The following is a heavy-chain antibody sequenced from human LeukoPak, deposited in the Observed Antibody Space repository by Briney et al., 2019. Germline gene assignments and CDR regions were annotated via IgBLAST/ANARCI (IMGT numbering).Heavy chain of an antibody. CDR3: ARRSRDGYMPQAYFDY. CDR2: INPNSGGT. Sequence: ASVKVSCKASEYTFTGYYIHWVRQAPGQGLEWMGWINPNSGGTNYAQKFQGRVTMTRDTSISTAYMELSSLRSDDTAVYCCARRSRDGYMPQAYFDYWGQGTLVTASS. CDR1: EYTFTGYY. V-gene: IGHV1-2*02. D-gene: IGHD5-24*01. J-gene: IGHJ4*02.